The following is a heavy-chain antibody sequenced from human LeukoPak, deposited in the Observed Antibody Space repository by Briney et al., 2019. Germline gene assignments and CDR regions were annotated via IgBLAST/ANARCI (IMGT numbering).Heavy chain of an antibody. CDR1: GGSISSYY. Sequence: PSETLSLTCTVSGGSISSYYWSWIRQPPGKGLEWIGYIYYSGSTNYNPSLKSRVTISVDTSKNQFSLKLSSVTAADTAVYYCARDLGLGIFGENDAFDIWGQGTMVTVSS. D-gene: IGHD2-15*01. V-gene: IGHV4-59*01. J-gene: IGHJ3*02. CDR3: ARDLGLGIFGENDAFDI. CDR2: IYYSGST.